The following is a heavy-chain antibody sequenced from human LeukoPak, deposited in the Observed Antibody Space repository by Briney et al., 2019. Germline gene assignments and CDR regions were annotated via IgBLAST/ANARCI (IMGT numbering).Heavy chain of an antibody. V-gene: IGHV4-34*01. D-gene: IGHD3-22*01. CDR3: ARGDYYDSSVPGY. CDR2: INHSGST. J-gene: IGHJ4*02. Sequence: SETLSLTCAVYGGSFSGYYWSWIRQPPGKGLEWIGEINHSGSTNYNPSLKSRVTISVDTSKNQFSLKLSSVTAADTAVYYCARGDYYDSSVPGYWGRGTLVTVSS. CDR1: GGSFSGYY.